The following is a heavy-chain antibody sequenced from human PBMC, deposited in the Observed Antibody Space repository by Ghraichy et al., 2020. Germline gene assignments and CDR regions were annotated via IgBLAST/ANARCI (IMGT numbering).Heavy chain of an antibody. Sequence: ASVKVSCKASGYTFTSYDINWVRQATGQGLEWMGWMNPNSGNTGYAQKFQGRVTMTRNTSISTAYMELSSLRSEDTAVYYCARGGLGPNSGYEQYYYYGMDVWGQGTAVTV. CDR3: ARGGLGPNSGYEQYYYYGMDV. CDR2: MNPNSGNT. CDR1: GYTFTSYD. D-gene: IGHD5-12*01. V-gene: IGHV1-8*01. J-gene: IGHJ6*02.